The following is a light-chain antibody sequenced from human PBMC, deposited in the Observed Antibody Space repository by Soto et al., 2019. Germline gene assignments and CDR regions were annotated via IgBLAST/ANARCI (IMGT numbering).Light chain of an antibody. J-gene: IGLJ2*01. CDR2: GNS. V-gene: IGLV1-40*01. CDR3: QSYDSSLSVV. CDR1: SSNIGAGYA. Sequence: QSVLTQPPSVSGAPGQRVTISCTGSSSNIGAGYAVHWYQQLPGTAPKLLIYGNSNRPSGVPDRFSGSKSGTSASLAITGLQAEDEADYYFQSYDSSLSVVFGGGTKLTVL.